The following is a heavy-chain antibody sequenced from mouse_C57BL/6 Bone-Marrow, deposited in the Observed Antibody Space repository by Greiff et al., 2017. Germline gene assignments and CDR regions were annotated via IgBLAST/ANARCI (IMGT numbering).Heavy chain of an antibody. CDR1: GYTFTSYG. V-gene: IGHV1-81*01. CDR3: ARWGNWCFDY. J-gene: IGHJ2*01. D-gene: IGHD4-1*01. CDR2: IYPRSGNT. Sequence: VQLQESGAELARPGASVKLSCKASGYTFTSYGISWVKQRPGQGLEWIGEIYPRSGNTYYNEKFKGKATLTADKSSSTAYMELRSLTSEDSAVYFCARWGNWCFDYWGQGTTLTVSS.